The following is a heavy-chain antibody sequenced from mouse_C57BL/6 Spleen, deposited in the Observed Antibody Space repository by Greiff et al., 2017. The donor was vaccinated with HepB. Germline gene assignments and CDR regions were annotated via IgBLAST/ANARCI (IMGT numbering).Heavy chain of an antibody. CDR2: IYPSDSET. Sequence: QVQLKQSGAELVRPGSSVKLSCKASGYTFTSYWMDWVKQRPGQGLEWIGNIYPSDSETHYNQKFKDKATLTVDKSSSTAYMQLSSLTSEDSAVYYCARRGMDDYDAWFAYWGQGTLVTVSA. J-gene: IGHJ3*01. CDR3: ARRGMDDYDAWFAY. CDR1: GYTFTSYW. V-gene: IGHV1-61*01. D-gene: IGHD2-4*01.